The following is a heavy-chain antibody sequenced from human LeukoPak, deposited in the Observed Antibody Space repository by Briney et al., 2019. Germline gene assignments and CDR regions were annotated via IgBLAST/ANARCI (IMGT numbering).Heavy chain of an antibody. CDR1: GYTFTSYY. J-gene: IGHJ5*02. D-gene: IGHD5-24*01. CDR3: ARVSRAMATSRNWFDP. V-gene: IGHV1-18*04. CDR2: ISAYNGNT. Sequence: EASVKVSCKASGYTFTSYYMHWVRQAPGQGLEWMGWISAYNGNTNYAQKLQGRVTMTTDTSTSTAYMELRSLRSDDTAVYYCARVSRAMATSRNWFDPWGQGTLVTVSS.